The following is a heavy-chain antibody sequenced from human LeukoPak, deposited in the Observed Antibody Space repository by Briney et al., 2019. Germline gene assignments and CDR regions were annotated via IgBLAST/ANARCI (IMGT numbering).Heavy chain of an antibody. CDR3: ARGDGSYYYDSSGYYLDY. V-gene: IGHV4-30-2*01. J-gene: IGHJ4*02. CDR1: GGSISSGGYY. CDR2: IYHSGST. Sequence: TLSLTCTVSGGSISSGGYYWSWIRQPRGKGLESIGYIYHSGSTYYNPSLKSRVTISVDRSKNQFSLKLSSVTAADTAVYYCARGDGSYYYDSSGYYLDYWGQGTLVTVSS. D-gene: IGHD3-22*01.